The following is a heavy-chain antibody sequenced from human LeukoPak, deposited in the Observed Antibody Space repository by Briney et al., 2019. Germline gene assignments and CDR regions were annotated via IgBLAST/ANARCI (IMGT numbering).Heavy chain of an antibody. J-gene: IGHJ4*02. D-gene: IGHD3-22*01. V-gene: IGHV1-2*02. CDR1: GYTFTGYY. CDR2: INLNSGGT. CDR3: ARTDYYDTSGHIDY. Sequence: ASVKVSCKASGYTFTGYYMHWVRQAPGQGLEWMGWINLNSGGTNNAQKFQGRVTMTRDTSISTAYMELSRLISDDTAVYYCARTDYYDTSGHIDYWGQGTLVTVSS.